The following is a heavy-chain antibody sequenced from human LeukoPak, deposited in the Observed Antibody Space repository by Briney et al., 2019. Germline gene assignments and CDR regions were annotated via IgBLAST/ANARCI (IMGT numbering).Heavy chain of an antibody. Sequence: PSETLSLTCTVSGGSISSYYWSWIRQPPGKGLEWIGYIYYSGSTNYNPSLKSRDTISVDTSKNQFSLKLSSVTAADTAVYYCARIRPPDYYYYYYMDVWGKGTTVTVSS. CDR3: ARIRPPDYYYYYYMDV. CDR2: IYYSGST. J-gene: IGHJ6*03. CDR1: GGSISSYY. V-gene: IGHV4-59*01.